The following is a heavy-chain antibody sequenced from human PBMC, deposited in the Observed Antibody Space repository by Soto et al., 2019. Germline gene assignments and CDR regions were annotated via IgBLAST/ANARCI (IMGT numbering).Heavy chain of an antibody. CDR3: AHIVVAGLGYYFDY. Sequence: QITLKESGPTLVKPTQTLTLTCTFSGFSLSSTRMAVGWIRQPPGKALEWLALLYWDDDKRYSPFLKSRLTITKDTSKNQVVLTMSTMDPVDTARYYCAHIVVAGLGYYFDYWGQGTLVTVSS. D-gene: IGHD6-19*01. CDR2: LYWDDDK. V-gene: IGHV2-5*02. CDR1: GFSLSSTRMA. J-gene: IGHJ4*02.